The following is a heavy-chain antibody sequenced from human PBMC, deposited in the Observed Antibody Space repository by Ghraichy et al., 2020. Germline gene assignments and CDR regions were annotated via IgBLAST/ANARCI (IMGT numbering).Heavy chain of an antibody. D-gene: IGHD4-17*01. CDR3: ARDFLRYGDPVWLGDYYYGMDV. Sequence: GGSLRLSCAVSGFTFSSYSMNWVRQAPGKGLEWVSYISSSSITIYYADSVKGRFTISRDNAKNSLYLQMNSLRAEDTAVYYCARDFLRYGDPVWLGDYYYGMDVWGQGTTVTVSS. V-gene: IGHV3-48*01. J-gene: IGHJ6*02. CDR1: GFTFSSYS. CDR2: ISSSSITI.